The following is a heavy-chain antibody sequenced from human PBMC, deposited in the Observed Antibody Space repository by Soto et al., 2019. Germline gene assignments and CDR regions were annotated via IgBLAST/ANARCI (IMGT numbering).Heavy chain of an antibody. CDR1: GDSVSSNSAA. CDR3: ARLFYYDSSGYSAPAFDI. CDR2: TYYRSKWYN. J-gene: IGHJ3*02. D-gene: IGHD3-22*01. Sequence: PSETLSLTCATSGDSVSSNSAAWNWIRQSPSRGLEWLGRTYYRSKWYNDYAVSVKSRITINPDTSKNQFSLQLNSVTPEDTAVYYCARLFYYDSSGYSAPAFDIWGQGTMVTVSS. V-gene: IGHV6-1*01.